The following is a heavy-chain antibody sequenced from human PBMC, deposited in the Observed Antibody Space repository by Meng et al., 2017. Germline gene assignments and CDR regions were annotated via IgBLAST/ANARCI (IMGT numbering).Heavy chain of an antibody. Sequence: ASVKVSCKASGYTFTSYGISWVRQAPGQGLEWMGWINPNSGGTNYAQKFQGRVTMTRDTSISTAYMELSRLRSDDTAVYYCATTYYYGSGSYYQGDNWFDPWGQGNLVNGAS. D-gene: IGHD3-10*01. J-gene: IGHJ5*02. V-gene: IGHV1-2*02. CDR2: INPNSGGT. CDR1: GYTFTSYG. CDR3: ATTYYYGSGSYYQGDNWFDP.